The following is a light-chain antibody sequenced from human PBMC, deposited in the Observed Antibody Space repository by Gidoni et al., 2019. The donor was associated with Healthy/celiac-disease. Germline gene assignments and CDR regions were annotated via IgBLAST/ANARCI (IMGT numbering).Light chain of an antibody. CDR1: QSVLYSSNNKNY. V-gene: IGKV4-1*01. J-gene: IGKJ2*01. CDR3: QQYYSTPPYT. Sequence: DIVMTQSPDSLAVSLGERATINCKSSQSVLYSSNNKNYLAWYQQKPGQPPKLLIYWASTRESGFPDRFSGSGSVTDFTLTISSLQSEDVAVYYCQQYYSTPPYTFXXXTKLEIK. CDR2: WAS.